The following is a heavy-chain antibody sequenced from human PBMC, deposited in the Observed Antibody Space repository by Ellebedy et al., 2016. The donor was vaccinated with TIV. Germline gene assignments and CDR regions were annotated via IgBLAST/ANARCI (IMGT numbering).Heavy chain of an antibody. V-gene: IGHV1-2*02. CDR1: GYTFTGYY. CDR3: ASSLFTVTTDY. Sequence: AASVKVSCQASGYTFTGYYMHWLRQAPGQGLEWMGWINPNSGGTNYAQKFQGRVTMTRDTSISTAYMELSRRRSDDTAVYYCASSLFTVTTDYWGQGTLVTVSS. J-gene: IGHJ4*02. CDR2: INPNSGGT. D-gene: IGHD4-11*01.